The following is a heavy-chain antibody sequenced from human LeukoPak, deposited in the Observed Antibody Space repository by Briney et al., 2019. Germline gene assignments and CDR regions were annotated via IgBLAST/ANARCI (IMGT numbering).Heavy chain of an antibody. CDR3: ARAGGGSGYLYYFDY. D-gene: IGHD3-22*01. V-gene: IGHV1-18*01. J-gene: IGHJ4*02. CDR1: GYTFNSFG. Sequence: GASVKVSCKTSGYTFNSFGISWLRQVPGQGLEWMGWISGYNGNTNYIQKFQDRVIMTTDTSANTAYMELRSLRSDDTAVYYCARAGGGSGYLYYFDYWGQGTLVTVSS. CDR2: ISGYNGNT.